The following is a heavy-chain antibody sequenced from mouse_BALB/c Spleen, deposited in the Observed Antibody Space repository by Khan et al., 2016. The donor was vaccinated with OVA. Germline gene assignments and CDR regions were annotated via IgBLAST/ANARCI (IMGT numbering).Heavy chain of an antibody. J-gene: IGHJ3*01. D-gene: IGHD2-9*01. CDR3: ASSSYGYFAY. CDR1: GFTFSTYA. CDR2: ISSDGDYT. V-gene: IGHV5-9-3*01. Sequence: EVELVESGGGLVKPGGSLKLSCAASGFTFSTYAMSWVRQTPEKRLEWVATISSDGDYTYFPDNVTGRFTISRDNAKNTLCLQMTSLRSEDTAMYYCASSSYGYFAYWGQGTLVTVSA.